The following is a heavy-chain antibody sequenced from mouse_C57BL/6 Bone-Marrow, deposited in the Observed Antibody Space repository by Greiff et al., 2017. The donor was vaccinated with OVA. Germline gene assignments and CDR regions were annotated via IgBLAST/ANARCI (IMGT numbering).Heavy chain of an antibody. Sequence: VQLQQSGPELVKPGASVKISCKASGYTFTDYYMNWVKQSHGKSLEWIGDINPNNGGTSYNQKFKGKATLTVDKSSSTAYMELRSLTSEDSAVYYCARDEGYYAPDYWGKGTTLTVSS. CDR3: ARDEGYYAPDY. D-gene: IGHD2-3*01. CDR1: GYTFTDYY. V-gene: IGHV1-26*01. J-gene: IGHJ2*01. CDR2: INPNNGGT.